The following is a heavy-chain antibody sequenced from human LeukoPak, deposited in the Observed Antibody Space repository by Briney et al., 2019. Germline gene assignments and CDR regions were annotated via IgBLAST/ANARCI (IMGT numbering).Heavy chain of an antibody. D-gene: IGHD3-22*01. V-gene: IGHV3-23*01. CDR3: AKMHDSSGYYSDRGYYFDY. CDR2: ISGSGGST. Sequence: HPGGSLRLSCAASGFTFSSYGMSWVRQAPGKGLERVSAISGSGGSTYYADSVKGRFTISRDNSKNTLYLQMNSLRAEDTAVYYCAKMHDSSGYYSDRGYYFDYWGQGTLVTVSS. CDR1: GFTFSSYG. J-gene: IGHJ4*02.